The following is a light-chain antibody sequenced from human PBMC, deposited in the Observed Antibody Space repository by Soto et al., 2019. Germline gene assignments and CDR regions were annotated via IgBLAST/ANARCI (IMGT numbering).Light chain of an antibody. CDR2: WAS. Sequence: DIVMTQSPDSLAVSLGERATINCKSSQSVLYSSNNKNYLAWYQQKPGQPPKLLIYWASTRDSGVPDRFSGSGSGTDFTLTINSLQAEDVAVYYCQQYYSTPYTFGQGTNLEIK. CDR3: QQYYSTPYT. V-gene: IGKV4-1*01. J-gene: IGKJ2*01. CDR1: QSVLYSSNNKNY.